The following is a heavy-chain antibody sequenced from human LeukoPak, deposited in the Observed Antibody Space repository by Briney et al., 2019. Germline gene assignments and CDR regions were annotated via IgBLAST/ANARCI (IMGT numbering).Heavy chain of an antibody. CDR2: INHSGST. CDR1: GYSISSGYY. CDR3: ARGGDRYCSGGSCLYFDY. D-gene: IGHD2-15*01. Sequence: PSETLSLTCAVSGYSISSGYYWSWIRQPPGKGLEWIGEINHSGSTNYNPSLKSRVTISVDTSKNQFSLKLSSVTAADTAVYYCARGGDRYCSGGSCLYFDYWGQGTLVTVSS. V-gene: IGHV4-34*01. J-gene: IGHJ4*02.